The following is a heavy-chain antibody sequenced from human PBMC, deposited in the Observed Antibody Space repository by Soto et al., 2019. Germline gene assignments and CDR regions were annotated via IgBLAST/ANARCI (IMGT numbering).Heavy chain of an antibody. CDR2: ISYDGSNK. D-gene: IGHD6-13*01. CDR3: AKDRWRGVAAAVGGYFDY. J-gene: IGHJ4*02. CDR1: GFTFSSYG. V-gene: IGHV3-30*18. Sequence: QVQLVESGGGVVQPGRSLRLSCAASGFTFSSYGMHWVRQAPGKGLEWVAVISYDGSNKYYADSVKGRFTISRDNSKNQLYLQMHSLRAEDTAVYYCAKDRWRGVAAAVGGYFDYWGQGTLVTVSS.